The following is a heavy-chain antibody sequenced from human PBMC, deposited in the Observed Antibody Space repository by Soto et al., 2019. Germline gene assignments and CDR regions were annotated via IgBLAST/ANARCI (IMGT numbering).Heavy chain of an antibody. J-gene: IGHJ4*02. D-gene: IGHD2-15*01. CDR1: GGSISNYF. CDR3: ARRYGGTFDY. CDR2: IDYSGST. Sequence: SETLSLTCTVSGGSISNYFWTWIRQPPGKGLEWIGYIDYSGSTNYNPSLKSRVTISVDTSKNQFSLKLSSVTAADTAVYYCARRYGGTFDYWGQGALVTVSS. V-gene: IGHV4-59*08.